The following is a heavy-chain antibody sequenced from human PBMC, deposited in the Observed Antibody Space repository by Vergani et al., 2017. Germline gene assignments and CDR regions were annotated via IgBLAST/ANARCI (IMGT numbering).Heavy chain of an antibody. CDR1: GGTFSSYA. Sequence: QVQLVQSGAEVKKPGSSVKVSCKASGGTFSSYAISWVRQAPGQGLEWMGGIIPIFGTANYAQKFQGRVTITADESTSTAYMELSSLGSEDTAVYYCAGTAARSYYYYYYGMDVWGQGTTVTVSS. CDR2: IIPIFGTA. CDR3: AGTAARSYYYYYYGMDV. V-gene: IGHV1-69*12. J-gene: IGHJ6*02. D-gene: IGHD2-2*01.